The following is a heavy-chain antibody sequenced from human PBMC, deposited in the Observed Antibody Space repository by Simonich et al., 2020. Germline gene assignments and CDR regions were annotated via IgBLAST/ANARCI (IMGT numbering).Heavy chain of an antibody. CDR2: INPNRGGT. D-gene: IGHD7-27*01. J-gene: IGHJ4*02. V-gene: IGHV1-2*02. CDR1: GYTFTGYY. Sequence: QVQLVQSGAEVKKPGASVKVSCKASGYTFTGYYMHWVRQAPGHGLGVTGWINPNRGGTNTEKKFTGRVTMTRDTSISTAYRELSRLRSDDTAVYYCASGWDWGFSHMSDYWGQGTLVTVSS. CDR3: ASGWDWGFSHMSDY.